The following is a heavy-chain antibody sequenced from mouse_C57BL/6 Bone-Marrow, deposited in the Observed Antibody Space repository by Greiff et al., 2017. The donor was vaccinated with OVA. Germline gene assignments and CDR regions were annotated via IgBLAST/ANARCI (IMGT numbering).Heavy chain of an antibody. J-gene: IGHJ2*01. Sequence: EVQLQQSGAELVRPGASVKLSCTASGFTITDYYMHWVKQRPEQGLEWIGWFDPENGDTEYTSKFKGKATITADTSSNTAYLQLSSLTSEDTAVYYCTTGYYLYFDYWGQGTTLTVSS. V-gene: IGHV14-4*01. CDR2: FDPENGDT. D-gene: IGHD2-3*01. CDR3: TTGYYLYFDY. CDR1: GFTITDYY.